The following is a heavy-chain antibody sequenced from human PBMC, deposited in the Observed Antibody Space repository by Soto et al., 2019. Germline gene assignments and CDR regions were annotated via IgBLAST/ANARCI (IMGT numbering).Heavy chain of an antibody. D-gene: IGHD4-17*01. J-gene: IGHJ1*01. CDR2: IYYSGST. CDR3: ARGPDRLRIHLRLD. V-gene: IGHV4-31*03. CDR1: GGSISSGGYY. Sequence: QVQLQESGPGLVKPSQTLSLTCTVSGGSISSGGYYWSWIRQHPGKGLEWIGYIYYSGSTYYNPSLKSRVTISVDTSKNPFSLKLSSVTAADTAVYYCARGPDRLRIHLRLDWGQGTLVTVSS.